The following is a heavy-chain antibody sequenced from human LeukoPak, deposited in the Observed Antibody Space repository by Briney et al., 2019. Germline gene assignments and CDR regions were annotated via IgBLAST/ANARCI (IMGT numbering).Heavy chain of an antibody. J-gene: IGHJ5*02. CDR3: ARHREPYNWFDP. V-gene: IGHV4-59*08. CDR2: IYYSGST. Sequence: SETLSLTCTVSGGSISRYYWSWIRLPPGKGLEWIGYIYYSGSTNYNPSLKSRVTISVDTSKRQFSLKLSSVTAADTAVYYCARHREPYNWFDPWGQGTLVTVSS. D-gene: IGHD1-14*01. CDR1: GGSISRYY.